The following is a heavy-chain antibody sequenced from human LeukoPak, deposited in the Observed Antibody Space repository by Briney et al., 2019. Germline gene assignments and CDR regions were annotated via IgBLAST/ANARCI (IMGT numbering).Heavy chain of an antibody. CDR2: ITGSGGST. CDR1: GFTFSSYA. CDR3: AKTTHFSGSYLDC. D-gene: IGHD1-26*01. Sequence: GGSLRLSCAASGFTFSSYAMSWVRQAPGKGLEWVSAITGSGGSTYYADFVKGRFTVSRDNSKNTLYLQINSLRAEDTAVYYCAKTTHFSGSYLDCWGQGTLVTVSS. V-gene: IGHV3-23*01. J-gene: IGHJ4*02.